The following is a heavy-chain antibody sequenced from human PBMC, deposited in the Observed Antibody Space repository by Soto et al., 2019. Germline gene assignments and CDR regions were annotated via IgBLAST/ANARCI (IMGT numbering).Heavy chain of an antibody. J-gene: IGHJ5*02. CDR3: ARARITMVRGVPSIMNNWFDP. CDR1: GGSISSGGYY. D-gene: IGHD3-10*01. CDR2: IYYSGST. Sequence: SETLSLTCTVSGGSISSGGYYWSWIRQHPGKGLEWIGYIYYSGSTYYNPSLKSRVTISVDTSKNQFSLKLSSVTAADTAVYYCARARITMVRGVPSIMNNWFDPWGQGTLVTVSS. V-gene: IGHV4-31*03.